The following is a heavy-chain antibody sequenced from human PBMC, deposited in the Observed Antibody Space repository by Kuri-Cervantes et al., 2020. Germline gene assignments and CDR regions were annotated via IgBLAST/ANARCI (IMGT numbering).Heavy chain of an antibody. Sequence: LSLTCAASGFTFSSYGMHWVRQAPGKGLEWVAVISYDGSNKYYADSVKGRFTISRDNSKNTLYLQMNSLRAEDTAVYYCAKMTYYYDSSVPYYYYGMDVWGQGTTVTVSS. J-gene: IGHJ6*02. CDR1: GFTFSSYG. V-gene: IGHV3-30*18. D-gene: IGHD3-22*01. CDR3: AKMTYYYDSSVPYYYYGMDV. CDR2: ISYDGSNK.